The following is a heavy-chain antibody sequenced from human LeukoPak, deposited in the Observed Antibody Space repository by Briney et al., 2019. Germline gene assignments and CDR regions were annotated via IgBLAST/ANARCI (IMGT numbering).Heavy chain of an antibody. CDR3: AREVRDIAVAATDAFDI. D-gene: IGHD6-19*01. J-gene: IGHJ3*02. CDR1: GYTFTGYY. V-gene: IGHV1-46*01. Sequence: ASVKVSCKASGYTFTGYYMHWVRQAPGQGLEWMGTINPSGGSTSYAQKFQGRVTMTRDMSTSTVYMELSSLRSEDTAVYYCAREVRDIAVAATDAFDIWGQGTMVTVSS. CDR2: INPSGGST.